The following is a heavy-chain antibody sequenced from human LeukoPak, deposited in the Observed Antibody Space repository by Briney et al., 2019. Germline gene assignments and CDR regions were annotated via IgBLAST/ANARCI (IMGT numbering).Heavy chain of an antibody. CDR2: IYTSGST. V-gene: IGHV4-61*02. D-gene: IGHD6-19*01. Sequence: GLECIGRIYTSGSTNYNPSLKSRVTISVDPSKNQFSLKLNSVTAADTAVYYCAKTVAGYWYFDLWGRGTLVTVSS. J-gene: IGHJ2*01. CDR3: AKTVAGYWYFDL.